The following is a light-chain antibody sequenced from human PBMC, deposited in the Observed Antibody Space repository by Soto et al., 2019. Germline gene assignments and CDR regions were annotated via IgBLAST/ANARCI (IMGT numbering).Light chain of an antibody. Sequence: QSALTQPAFVSGSPGQSITISCTGTSSDVGGYNYVSWYQQHPAKAPKLVIYDVTKRPSGVSIRFSGSKSGNTASLTISGLQAEEEAHYYGGSYSNRGTLGVVFGGGTKVTVL. CDR3: GSYSNRGTLGVV. V-gene: IGLV2-14*01. CDR2: DVT. J-gene: IGLJ2*01. CDR1: SSDVGGYNY.